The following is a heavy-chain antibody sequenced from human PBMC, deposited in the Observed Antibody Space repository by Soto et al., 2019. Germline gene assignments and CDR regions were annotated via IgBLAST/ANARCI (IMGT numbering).Heavy chain of an antibody. CDR2: VYYSRTT. Sequence: SETLSLTCSVSGGSVNNKTYYWSWIRQPPGTRLEWIGYVYYSRTTSYNPSLKSRVTISIDMSKNQFSLRLSSVTAADTALYYCARTTAVPNTLRSRYFFDFWGQGTLVTVSS. CDR1: GGSVNNKTYY. CDR3: ARTTAVPNTLRSRYFFDF. J-gene: IGHJ4*02. D-gene: IGHD3-9*01. V-gene: IGHV4-61*01.